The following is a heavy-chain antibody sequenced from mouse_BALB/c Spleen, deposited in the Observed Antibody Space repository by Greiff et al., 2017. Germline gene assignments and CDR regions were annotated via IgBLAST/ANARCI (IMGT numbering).Heavy chain of an antibody. Sequence: EVKVVESGGGLVKPGGSLKLSCAASGFTFSDYYMYWVRQTPEKRLEWVATISDGGSYTYYPDSVKGRFTISRDNAKNNLYLQMSSLKSEDTAMYYCARDHYGSNWYFDVWGAGTTVTVSS. CDR2: ISDGGSYT. J-gene: IGHJ1*01. CDR1: GFTFSDYY. D-gene: IGHD1-1*01. V-gene: IGHV5-4*02. CDR3: ARDHYGSNWYFDV.